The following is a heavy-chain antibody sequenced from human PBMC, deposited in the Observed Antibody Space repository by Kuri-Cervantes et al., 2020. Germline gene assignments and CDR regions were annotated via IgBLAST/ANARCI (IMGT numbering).Heavy chain of an antibody. CDR2: INHSIGT. J-gene: IGHJ6*03. V-gene: IGHV4-34*01. CDR3: ARHYYDNIGYHIYYYYYMDV. CDR1: GGSFSGYS. Sequence: SETLSLTCAVYGGSFSGYSWSWIRQPPGRGLEWIGEINHSIGTKYNPSLKSRVTISVDTSKNQFSLNLRSVTASDTAVYYCARHYYDNIGYHIYYYYYMDVRGRGTTVTVSS. D-gene: IGHD3-22*01.